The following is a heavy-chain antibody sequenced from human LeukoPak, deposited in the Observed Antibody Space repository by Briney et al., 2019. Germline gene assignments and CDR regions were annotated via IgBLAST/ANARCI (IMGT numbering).Heavy chain of an antibody. Sequence: GGSLRLSCAASGFTFDDYAMHWVRQAPGKGLEWVSGISWNSGSIGYADSVKGRFTISRDNAKNSLYLQMNSLRAEDTAVYYCARLGDDSSGYGYYYYGMDVWGQGTTVTVSS. V-gene: IGHV3-9*01. J-gene: IGHJ6*02. CDR1: GFTFDDYA. CDR2: ISWNSGSI. D-gene: IGHD3-22*01. CDR3: ARLGDDSSGYGYYYYGMDV.